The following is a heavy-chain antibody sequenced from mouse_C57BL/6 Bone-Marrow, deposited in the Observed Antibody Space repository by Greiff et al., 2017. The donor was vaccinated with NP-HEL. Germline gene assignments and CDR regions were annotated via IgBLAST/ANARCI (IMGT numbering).Heavy chain of an antibody. V-gene: IGHV8-8*01. D-gene: IGHD2-2*01. CDR3: ARIPIYYGYDGYYFDY. J-gene: IGHJ2*01. CDR2: IWWDDDK. CDR1: GFSLSTFGMG. Sequence: QVTLKVSGPGILQPSQTLSLTCSFSGFSLSTFGMGVGWIRQPSGKGLEWLAHIWWDDDKYYNPALKSRLTISKDTSKNQVFLKIANVDTADTATYYCARIPIYYGYDGYYFDYWGQGTTLTVSS.